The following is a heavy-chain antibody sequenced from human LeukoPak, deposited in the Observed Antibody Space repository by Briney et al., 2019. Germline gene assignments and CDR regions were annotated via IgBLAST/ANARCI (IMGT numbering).Heavy chain of an antibody. CDR3: ARDPYSYVQSNDY. D-gene: IGHD5-18*01. CDR1: GFTVSSNY. Sequence: PGGSLRLSCAASGFTVSSNYMSWVRQAPGKGLEWVSVIYSGGSTYYADSVKGRFTISRDNSKNTLYLQMNSLRAEDTAVYYCARDPYSYVQSNDYWGQGTLVTVSS. J-gene: IGHJ4*02. CDR2: IYSGGST. V-gene: IGHV3-66*01.